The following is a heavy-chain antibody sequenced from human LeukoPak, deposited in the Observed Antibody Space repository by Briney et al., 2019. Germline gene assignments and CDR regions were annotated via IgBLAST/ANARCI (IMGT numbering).Heavy chain of an antibody. CDR3: ARDRKDGDYDSDGMDV. V-gene: IGHV3-11*01. CDR2: ISSSGSTI. CDR1: GFTFSDYY. D-gene: IGHD4-17*01. Sequence: GGSLRLSCAASGFTFSDYYMSWIRQAPGKGLGWVSYISSSGSTIYYADSVKGRFTISRDNAKNSLYLQMNSLRAEDTAVYYCARDRKDGDYDSDGMDVWGQGTTVAVSS. J-gene: IGHJ6*02.